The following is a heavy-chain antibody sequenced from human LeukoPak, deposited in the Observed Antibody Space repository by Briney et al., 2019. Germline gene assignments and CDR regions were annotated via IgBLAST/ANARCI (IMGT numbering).Heavy chain of an antibody. J-gene: IGHJ4*02. D-gene: IGHD1-1*01. CDR1: GYSISSGFY. CDR2: IYHSGST. Sequence: ASETLSLTCTVSGYSISSGFYWGWIRQPPGKGPEWIGSIYHSGSTHYNSSLKSRVTISVDTSKNQLSLKLSSVTAADTAVYYCARGVGLTQGGTFDYWGQGTLVTVSS. CDR3: ARGVGLTQGGTFDY. V-gene: IGHV4-38-2*02.